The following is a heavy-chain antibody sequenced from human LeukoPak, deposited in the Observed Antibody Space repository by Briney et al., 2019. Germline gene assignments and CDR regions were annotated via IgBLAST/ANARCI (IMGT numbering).Heavy chain of an antibody. D-gene: IGHD3-9*01. CDR2: IYPGASDT. CDR3: ALTPVDWFDP. J-gene: IGHJ5*02. CDR1: GYSFTSYW. Sequence: HGEPLKISCKGSGYSFTSYWIGWVRQMPGKGLEWMGIIYPGASDTRYSPSFQGQVTISADKSISTAYLQWSSPKASETAMYYCALTPVDWFDPWGQGTLVTVSS. V-gene: IGHV5-51*01.